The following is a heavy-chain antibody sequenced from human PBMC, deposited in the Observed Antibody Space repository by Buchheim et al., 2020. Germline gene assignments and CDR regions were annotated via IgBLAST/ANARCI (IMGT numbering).Heavy chain of an antibody. CDR2: IYYSGST. CDR1: GGSISSSSYY. V-gene: IGHV4-39*02. Sequence: QLQLQESGPGLVKPSETLSLTCTVSGGSISSSSYYWGWIRQPPGKGLEWIGSIYYSGSTYYNPSLKSRVTISVDTSKNQFSLKLSSVTAADTAVYYCAREGGVGATRGNWFDPWGQGTL. D-gene: IGHD1-26*01. CDR3: AREGGVGATRGNWFDP. J-gene: IGHJ5*02.